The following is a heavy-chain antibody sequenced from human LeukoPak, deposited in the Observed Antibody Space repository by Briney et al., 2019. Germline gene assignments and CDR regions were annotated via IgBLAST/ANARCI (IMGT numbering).Heavy chain of an antibody. D-gene: IGHD4-17*01. CDR1: GGSLSGYY. Sequence: SETLSLTCAVYGGSLSGYYWSWIRQPAGKGLQWIRRINASGSTNYNPSLKSRVTMSVDRSRNQFSLNLRSVTAADTAVYYCARSLDYGEFRFDYWGQGTLSPSPQ. CDR2: INASGST. J-gene: IGHJ4*02. V-gene: IGHV4-59*10. CDR3: ARSLDYGEFRFDY.